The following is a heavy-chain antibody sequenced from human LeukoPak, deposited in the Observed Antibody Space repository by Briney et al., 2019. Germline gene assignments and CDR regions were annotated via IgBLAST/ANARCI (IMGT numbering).Heavy chain of an antibody. Sequence: PGGSLRLSCVVSGFTFSTFTMNWVRQAPGKGLEGVSCISSSSSYIYYADSVKGRFTISRDNAKNSLFLQMNSLRAEDTAVYYCARVLRYCSGGNCYSGGLGYMDVWGKGTTVTISS. CDR1: GFTFSTFT. CDR3: ARVLRYCSGGNCYSGGLGYMDV. V-gene: IGHV3-21*04. CDR2: ISSSSSYI. J-gene: IGHJ6*03. D-gene: IGHD2-15*01.